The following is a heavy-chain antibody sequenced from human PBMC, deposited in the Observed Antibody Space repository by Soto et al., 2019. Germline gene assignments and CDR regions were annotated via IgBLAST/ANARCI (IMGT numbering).Heavy chain of an antibody. J-gene: IGHJ4*02. CDR3: AKIPGIMIFGVVIIGASFDY. Sequence: GGSLRLSCAASGFTFSSYAMSWVRQAPGNGLEWVSAISGSGGSTYYADSVKGRFTISRDNSKNTLYLQMNSLRAEDTAVYYCAKIPGIMIFGVVIIGASFDYWGQGTLVTVSS. CDR2: ISGSGGST. V-gene: IGHV3-23*01. CDR1: GFTFSSYA. D-gene: IGHD3-3*01.